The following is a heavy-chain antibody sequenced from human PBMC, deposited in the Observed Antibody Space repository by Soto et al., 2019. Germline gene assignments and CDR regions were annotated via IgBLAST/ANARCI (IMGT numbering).Heavy chain of an antibody. CDR2: IYYSGST. CDR3: ASPMVRGVILGSYYYMDV. CDR1: GGSISSSSYY. V-gene: IGHV4-39*01. D-gene: IGHD3-10*01. Sequence: SETLSLTCTVSGGSISSSSYYWGWIRQPPGKGLEWIGSIYYSGSTYYNPSLKSRVTISVDTSKNQFSLKLSSVTAADTAVYYCASPMVRGVILGSYYYMDVWGKGTTVTSP. J-gene: IGHJ6*03.